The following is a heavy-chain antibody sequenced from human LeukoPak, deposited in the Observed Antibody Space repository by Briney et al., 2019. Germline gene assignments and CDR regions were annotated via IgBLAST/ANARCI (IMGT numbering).Heavy chain of an antibody. CDR3: AVYYSRPSLDWYFDL. Sequence: AXXKVSCKASGGTFSSYTISWVRQAPGQGLEGMGRIIPILGIANYAQKFQGRVTINADKSTRTAYMELSSLRSEDTAVYYCAVYYSRPSLDWYFDLWGRGTLVTVSS. D-gene: IGHD4-11*01. J-gene: IGHJ2*01. CDR1: GGTFSSYT. CDR2: IIPILGIA. V-gene: IGHV1-69*02.